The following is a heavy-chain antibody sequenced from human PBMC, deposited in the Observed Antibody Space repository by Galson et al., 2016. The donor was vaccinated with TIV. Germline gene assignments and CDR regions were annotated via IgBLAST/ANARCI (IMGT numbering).Heavy chain of an antibody. Sequence: WVRQCPGRGLEWIGYIYHSGNTHYNPSLNSRVTISVDSSNNRFSLKLSSVTAADTAVYYCAREITTLAIRNTFDLWGQGTMVTVSA. V-gene: IGHV4-31*02. CDR2: IYHSGNT. D-gene: IGHD3-3*01. J-gene: IGHJ3*01. CDR3: AREITTLAIRNTFDL.